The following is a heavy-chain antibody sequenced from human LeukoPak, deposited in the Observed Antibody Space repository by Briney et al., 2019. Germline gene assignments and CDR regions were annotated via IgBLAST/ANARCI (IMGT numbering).Heavy chain of an antibody. V-gene: IGHV3-21*01. D-gene: IGHD1-26*01. CDR1: GFTFNTYT. CDR3: VREAAATLFDY. CDR2: ITASSTAI. J-gene: IGHJ4*02. Sequence: GGSLRLSCAASGFTFNTYTMNWVRQAPGKGLEWVSSITASSTAIYSADSVKGRFSISRDNTQNSLSLQMSSLKAEDTAVYYCVREAAATLFDYWGQGTLVTVSS.